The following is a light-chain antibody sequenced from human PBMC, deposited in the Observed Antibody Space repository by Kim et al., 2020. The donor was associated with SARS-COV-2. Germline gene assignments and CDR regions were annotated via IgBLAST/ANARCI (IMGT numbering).Light chain of an antibody. J-gene: IGLJ7*01. CDR1: SLRGYY. V-gene: IGLV3-19*01. Sequence: SSELTQDPAVSVALGQTVTITCQGDSLRGYYASWFQQKSGQAPILVIYGDKNRPSGIPARFSGSGSGNTASLTITGDQAEDEADYYFNSRESGGNHVLFG. CDR3: NSRESGGNHVL. CDR2: GDK.